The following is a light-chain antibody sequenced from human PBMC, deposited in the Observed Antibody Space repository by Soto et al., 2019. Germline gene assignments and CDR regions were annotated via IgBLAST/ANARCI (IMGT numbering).Light chain of an antibody. Sequence: QSALTQPASVSGSPGQSITISCTGTSSDIGDYDYVSWYQQLPGKAPKLLIFDVTHRPSGVSDRFSGSKSGNTASLTISGVRPEDEADYYCCSYAGNNNFVVFGGGTQLTVL. J-gene: IGLJ2*01. CDR1: SSDIGDYDY. CDR2: DVT. V-gene: IGLV2-14*03. CDR3: CSYAGNNNFVV.